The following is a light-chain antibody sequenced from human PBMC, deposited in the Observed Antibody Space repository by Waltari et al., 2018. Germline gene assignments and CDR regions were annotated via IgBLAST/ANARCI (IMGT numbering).Light chain of an antibody. CDR2: DGT. J-gene: IGKJ4*01. V-gene: IGKV3-11*01. Sequence: EIVLTQSPATLSLSPGERATLSCRASQSVTNYVAWYQQKPGQAPRLLIYDGTNRATAIPARFSGSGSGTDFTLTISSLETEDFAVYYCQQRDDWFTFGGGTKVEIK. CDR3: QQRDDWFT. CDR1: QSVTNY.